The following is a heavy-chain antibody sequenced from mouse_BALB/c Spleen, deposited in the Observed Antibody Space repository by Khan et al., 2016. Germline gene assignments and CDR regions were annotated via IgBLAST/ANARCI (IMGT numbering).Heavy chain of an antibody. V-gene: IGHV3-2*02. CDR1: GYSITSDYA. J-gene: IGHJ2*01. Sequence: EVQLQESGPGLVKPSQSLSLTCTVTGYSITSDYAWNWIRQFPGNKLEWMGYISYSGSTSYNPSLKSRISITRDTSKNQFFLQLNSVTTEDTATXYCARSRSNYFDYWGQGTTLTVSS. CDR2: ISYSGST. CDR3: ARSRSNYFDY.